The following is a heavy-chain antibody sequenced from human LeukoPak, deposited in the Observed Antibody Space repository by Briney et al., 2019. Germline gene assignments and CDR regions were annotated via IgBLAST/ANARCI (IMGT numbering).Heavy chain of an antibody. D-gene: IGHD2/OR15-2a*01. CDR1: GFTFSNYA. CDR3: AKHPHSNEYSTFDS. Sequence: GGSLRLSCAASGFTFSNYAMRWVRQAPGKGRGWASSIMGIGSDTNYANSVKGRLTISRDNSKNTLYLQMNSLRAEDTALYYCAKHPHSNEYSTFDSWGQGTLVTVSS. CDR2: IMGIGSDT. V-gene: IGHV3-23*01. J-gene: IGHJ4*02.